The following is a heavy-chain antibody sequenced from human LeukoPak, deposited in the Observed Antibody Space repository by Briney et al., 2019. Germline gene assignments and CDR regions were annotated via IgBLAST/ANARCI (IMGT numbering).Heavy chain of an antibody. CDR2: ISYDGSNK. Sequence: GGSLRLSCAASGFTFSSYGMHWVRQAPGKGLEWVAVISYDGSNKYYADSVKGRFTISRDNSKNTLYLQMNSLRAEDTAVYYCARDVLIAAAGTQLLNYWGQGTLVTVSS. V-gene: IGHV3-30*03. CDR1: GFTFSSYG. D-gene: IGHD6-13*01. CDR3: ARDVLIAAAGTQLLNY. J-gene: IGHJ4*02.